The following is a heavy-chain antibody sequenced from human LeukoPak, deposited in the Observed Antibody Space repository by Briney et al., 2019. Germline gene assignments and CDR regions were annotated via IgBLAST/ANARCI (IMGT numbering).Heavy chain of an antibody. V-gene: IGHV3-21*01. Sequence: GGSLRLSCAASGFTFGDYSFNWVGQAPGKGLEWVSSLSSSSNYKYYADSLKGRFTISRDNAKNSLYLQVNSLRAEDTAVYYFARINDIDNSYHLDFWGHGTLVTVSS. CDR1: GFTFGDYS. J-gene: IGHJ4*01. D-gene: IGHD2-15*01. CDR2: LSSSSNYK. CDR3: ARINDIDNSYHLDF.